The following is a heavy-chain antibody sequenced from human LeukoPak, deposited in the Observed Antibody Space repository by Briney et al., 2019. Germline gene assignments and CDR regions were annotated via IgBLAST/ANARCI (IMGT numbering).Heavy chain of an antibody. CDR1: GYTFNDYA. D-gene: IGHD3-10*01. J-gene: IGHJ5*02. CDR3: ARDADGSGTLLDL. V-gene: IGHV1-18*04. CDR2: ISGADGET. Sequence: ASVKVSCKASGYTFNDYAITWVRQAPGQGLEWAGWISGADGETKSVQKFQGRVTMTTDTSTRTAYMELRSLRSDDTAIFYCARDADGSGTLLDLWGQGTLVTVSS.